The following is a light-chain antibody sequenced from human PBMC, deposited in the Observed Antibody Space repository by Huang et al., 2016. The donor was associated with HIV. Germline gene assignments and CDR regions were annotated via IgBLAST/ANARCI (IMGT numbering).Light chain of an antibody. V-gene: IGKV3-15*01. CDR2: DTS. Sequence: EIVMTQSPATLSVSPGQRASLACRASQSVSGNIAWYQQKPGQAPRLFIFDTSTRATGVPPRFTGRVSGAEFTLTISSLQSEDSALYFCQYYNNWPPRGTFGQGTKVEIK. J-gene: IGKJ1*01. CDR3: QYYNNWPPRGT. CDR1: QSVSGN.